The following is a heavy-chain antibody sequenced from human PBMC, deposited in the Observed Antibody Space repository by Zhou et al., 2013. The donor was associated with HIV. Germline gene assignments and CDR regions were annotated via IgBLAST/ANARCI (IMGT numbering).Heavy chain of an antibody. CDR1: GFTFNNYA. V-gene: IGHV3-23*01. J-gene: IGHJ4*02. D-gene: IGHD3-9*01. CDR3: AARELEEYYDILTGYSNLGY. CDR2: ISGSGSAT. Sequence: EVQLWESGGGLVQPGGSLRLSCAVSGFTFNNYAMNWVRQAPGKGLESVSSISGSGSATYYADSVKGRFTTSRDNSKNTLYLQMNSLRVDDTAVYYCAARELEEYYDILTGYSNLGYWGQGTLVTVSS.